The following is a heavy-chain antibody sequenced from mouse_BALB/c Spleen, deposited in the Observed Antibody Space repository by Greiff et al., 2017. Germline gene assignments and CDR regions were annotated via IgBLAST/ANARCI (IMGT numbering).Heavy chain of an antibody. Sequence: EVKLMESGGGLVKPGGSLKLSCAASGFTFSSYAMSWVRQSPEKRLEWVAEISSGGSYTYYPDTVTGRFTISRDNAKNTLYLEMSSLRSEDTAMYYCARGGDYGSSSWFAYWGQGTLVTVSA. J-gene: IGHJ3*01. D-gene: IGHD1-1*01. CDR2: ISSGGSYT. CDR3: ARGGDYGSSSWFAY. CDR1: GFTFSSYA. V-gene: IGHV5-9-4*01.